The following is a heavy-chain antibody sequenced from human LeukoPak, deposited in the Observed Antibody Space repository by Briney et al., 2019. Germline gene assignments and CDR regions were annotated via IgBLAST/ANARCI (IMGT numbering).Heavy chain of an antibody. CDR1: GCTFTSSD. CDR2: INPNSGRT. D-gene: IGHD6-13*01. J-gene: IGHJ4*02. Sequence: ASVKVSCKASGCTFTSSDINWVRQAAGQGLEWMGWINPNSGRTGYAQKFQGRVTMTANTSISTAYMELRNLRFDDTAVYYCARGRSGLAAAGTYDYWGQGTLITVSS. V-gene: IGHV1-8*01. CDR3: ARGRSGLAAAGTYDY.